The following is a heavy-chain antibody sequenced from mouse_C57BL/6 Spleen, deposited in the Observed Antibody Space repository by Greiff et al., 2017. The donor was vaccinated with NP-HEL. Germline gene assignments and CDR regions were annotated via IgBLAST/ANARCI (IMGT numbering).Heavy chain of an antibody. CDR1: GFTFSSYA. J-gene: IGHJ2*01. CDR2: ISDGGSYT. D-gene: IGHD1-1*01. V-gene: IGHV5-4*01. Sequence: EVKLVESGGGLVKPGGSLKLSCAASGFTFSSYAMSWVRQTPEKRLEWVATISDGGSYTYYPDNVKGRFTISRDNAKNNLYLQMSHLKSEDTAMYYCARDRPVGSFYYFDSWGQGTTLTVSS. CDR3: ARDRPVGSFYYFDS.